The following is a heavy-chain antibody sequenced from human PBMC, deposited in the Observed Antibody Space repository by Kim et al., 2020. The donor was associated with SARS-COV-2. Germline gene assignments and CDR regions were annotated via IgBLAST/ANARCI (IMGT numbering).Heavy chain of an antibody. CDR3: ARELMNPPYYYGMDV. V-gene: IGHV4-31*03. J-gene: IGHJ6*02. Sequence: SETLSLTCTVSGGSISSVGYYWSWIRQHPGKGLEWIGYIYNSGSTSYNPSLKSRVIMAVDTSKNQFSLRLSSVTTADTAVYYCARELMNPPYYYGMDVWGQGTTVTVSS. CDR1: GGSISSVGYY. CDR2: IYNSGST. D-gene: IGHD2-8*01.